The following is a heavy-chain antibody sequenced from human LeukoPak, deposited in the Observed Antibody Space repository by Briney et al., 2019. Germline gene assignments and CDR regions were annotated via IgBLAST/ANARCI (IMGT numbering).Heavy chain of an antibody. V-gene: IGHV4-30-4*08. CDR1: GGSISSGDYY. J-gene: IGHJ4*02. CDR2: IYYSGST. Sequence: KSSETLSLTCTVSGGSISSGDYYWSWIRQPPGKGLEWIGYIYYSGSTYYNPSLKSRVTISVDTSKNHFSLKLTSVTAADTAVYYCARHKSFHSNFDYWGQGTLVTVSS. CDR3: ARHKSFHSNFDY. D-gene: IGHD2-21*01.